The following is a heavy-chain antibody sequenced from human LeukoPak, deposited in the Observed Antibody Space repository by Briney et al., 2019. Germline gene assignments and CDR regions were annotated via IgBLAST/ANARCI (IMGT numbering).Heavy chain of an antibody. CDR1: GGSISSYY. V-gene: IGHV4-4*07. Sequence: PSETLSLTCTVSGGSISSYYWSWIRQPAGKGLGWIGRIYTSGSTNYNPSLKSRVTMSVDTSKNQFSLKLSSVTAADTAVYYCARDTVVYFDYWGQGTLVTVSS. CDR2: IYTSGST. CDR3: ARDTVVYFDY. D-gene: IGHD4-11*01. J-gene: IGHJ4*02.